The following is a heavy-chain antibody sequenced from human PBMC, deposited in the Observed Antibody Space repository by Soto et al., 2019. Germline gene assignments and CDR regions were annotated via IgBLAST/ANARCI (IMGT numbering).Heavy chain of an antibody. D-gene: IGHD3-3*01. CDR2: ISYDETNK. CDR3: ARGASDFWGAYPEIHFFDY. Sequence: QVLLVESGVGVVQPGRSLRLSCAASEFTFSTYPMHWVRQAPGKGLEWVAVISYDETNKYYADSVKGRFTISRDNSKNTLYLQMNNLRADDTAVYYCARGASDFWGAYPEIHFFDYWGHGTLVTVSS. CDR1: EFTFSTYP. V-gene: IGHV3-30-3*01. J-gene: IGHJ4*01.